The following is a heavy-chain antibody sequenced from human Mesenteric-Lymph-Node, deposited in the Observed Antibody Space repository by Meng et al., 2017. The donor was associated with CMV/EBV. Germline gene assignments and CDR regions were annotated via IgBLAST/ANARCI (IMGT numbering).Heavy chain of an antibody. J-gene: IGHJ4*02. CDR2: IYYSGST. Sequence: SETLSLTCTVSGGSISSSSYHWGWIRQPPGKGLEWIGSIYYSGSTYYNPALKSRVTISVDTSKNQFSLKLSSVTAADTAVYYCARGGELGYFDYWGQGTLVTVSS. CDR3: ARGGELGYFDY. CDR1: GGSISSSSYH. D-gene: IGHD3-10*01. V-gene: IGHV4-39*07.